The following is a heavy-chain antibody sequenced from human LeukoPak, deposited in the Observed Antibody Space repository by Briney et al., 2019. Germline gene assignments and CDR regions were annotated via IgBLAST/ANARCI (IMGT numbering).Heavy chain of an antibody. CDR1: GGSISSYY. CDR3: ARGHSYGYTDYFDY. V-gene: IGHV4-59*01. Sequence: SETLSLTCTVSGGSISSYYWSWIRQPPGKGLKGIGYIYYSGSTNYNPSLKSRVTISVDTSKNQFSLKLSSVTAADTAVYYCARGHSYGYTDYFDYWGQGTLVTVSS. CDR2: IYYSGST. D-gene: IGHD5-18*01. J-gene: IGHJ4*02.